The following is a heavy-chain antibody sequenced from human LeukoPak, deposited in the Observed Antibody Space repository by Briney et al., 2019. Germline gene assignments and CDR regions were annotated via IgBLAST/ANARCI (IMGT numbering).Heavy chain of an antibody. J-gene: IGHJ4*02. CDR1: GFTFSSYS. Sequence: GGPLRLSCAASGFTFSSYSMNWVRQAPGKGLEGFSYISSSGSTINYADSVKGRFTISRDSAKNSLYLQMNSLRDEDTAVYYCARDRDSGDYTAAPGDYWGQGTLVTVSS. CDR3: ARDRDSGDYTAAPGDY. D-gene: IGHD4-17*01. V-gene: IGHV3-48*02. CDR2: ISSSGSTI.